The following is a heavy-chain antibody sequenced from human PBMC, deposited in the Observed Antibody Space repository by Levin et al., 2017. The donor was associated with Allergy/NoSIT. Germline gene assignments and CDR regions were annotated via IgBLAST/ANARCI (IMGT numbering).Heavy chain of an antibody. CDR3: AREEGWGYHYGMDG. CDR1: GFTFTSFW. D-gene: IGHD3-16*02. V-gene: IGHV3-7*01. J-gene: IGHJ6*02. CDR2: IKQDGSET. Sequence: GASVKVSCAASGFTFTSFWMTWVRQAPGKGLEWVANIKQDGSETYYVDSVKGRFTISRDNAKNSVYLQMNSLRVDDTAVYYCAREEGWGYHYGMDGWGQGTTVTVSS.